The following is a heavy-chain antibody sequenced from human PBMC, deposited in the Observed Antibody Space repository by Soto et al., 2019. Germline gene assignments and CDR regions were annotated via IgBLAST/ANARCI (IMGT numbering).Heavy chain of an antibody. D-gene: IGHD6-6*01. V-gene: IGHV3-23*01. Sequence: EVQLLESGGGLVQPGGSLRLSCAASGFTFSSYAMSWVRQAPGKGLEWVSATSGSGDSTYYADSVKGRFSISRDNSKNTLYLKMNSLRAEDTAVYYCAKLGYSSSLAYYYGMDVWGLGTTVTVSS. J-gene: IGHJ6*02. CDR2: TSGSGDST. CDR1: GFTFSSYA. CDR3: AKLGYSSSLAYYYGMDV.